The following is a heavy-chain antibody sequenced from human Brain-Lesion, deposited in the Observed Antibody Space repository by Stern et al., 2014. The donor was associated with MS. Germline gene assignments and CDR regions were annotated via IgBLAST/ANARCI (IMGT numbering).Heavy chain of an antibody. CDR1: GYTFTTFD. V-gene: IGHV1-18*01. CDR3: AREGFAGAHDY. Sequence: QVQLVQSETEVKNPGASVKISCKASGYTFTTFDIPWVRQVPGQGLEWMGRISPYSGETKNEQKFEVRVTLATDTSSDTAYMELRSLTSDDTAVYYCAREGFAGAHDYWGQGTLVTVSS. CDR2: ISPYSGET. J-gene: IGHJ4*02.